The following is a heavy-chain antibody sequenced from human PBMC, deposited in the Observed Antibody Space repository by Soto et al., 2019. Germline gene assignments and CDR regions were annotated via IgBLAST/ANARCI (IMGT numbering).Heavy chain of an antibody. CDR3: ARGSQAPSDY. Sequence: SDTLSLTCAAYGGTFSGYYWSWIRQPPGKGLEWIGEINHSGSTNYNPSLKSRVTISVDTSKNQFSLKLSSVTAADTAVYYCARGSQAPSDYWGQGTLVTVSS. V-gene: IGHV4-34*01. J-gene: IGHJ4*02. CDR1: GGTFSGYY. CDR2: INHSGST.